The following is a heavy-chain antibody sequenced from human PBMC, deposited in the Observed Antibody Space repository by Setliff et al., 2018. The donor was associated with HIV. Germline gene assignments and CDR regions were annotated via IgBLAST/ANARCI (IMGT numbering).Heavy chain of an antibody. CDR2: IYTSGST. CDR1: GGSISSGSYY. J-gene: IGHJ4*02. Sequence: LSLTCTVSGGSISSGSYYWSWIRQPAGKGLEWIGHIYTSGSTNYNPSLKSRVTILEALSKNQFSLNLDSVTAADTAVYYCASERDCSTTNCYGFWSGYYSDYWGEGTLVTSPQ. CDR3: ASERDCSTTNCYGFWSGYYSDY. D-gene: IGHD3-3*01. V-gene: IGHV4-61*09.